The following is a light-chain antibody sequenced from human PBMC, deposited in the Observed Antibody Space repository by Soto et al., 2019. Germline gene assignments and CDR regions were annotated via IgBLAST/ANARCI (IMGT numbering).Light chain of an antibody. CDR3: SSYTNINTRACV. V-gene: IGLV2-14*01. Sequence: QSVLTQPASLSGSPGQSITISCTGTSGDIGSYNRVSWYQQHPGKAPKLIIYEVTDRPSGVSNRFSGYKSGNTAALTISGLQAEDEAEYYCSSYTNINTRACVFGTGTKLTVL. CDR2: EVT. CDR1: SGDIGSYNR. J-gene: IGLJ1*01.